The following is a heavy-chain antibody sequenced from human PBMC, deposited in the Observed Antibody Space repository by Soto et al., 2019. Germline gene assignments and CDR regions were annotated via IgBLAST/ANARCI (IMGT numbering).Heavy chain of an antibody. CDR1: GFTFSDYY. CDR2: ISSSSSYT. Sequence: QVQLVESGGGLVKAGGSLRLSCAASGFTFSDYYMTWIRQAPGKGLEWVSYISSSSSYTNYADSVKGRFTISRDNAQNSLYLQMNSLRAEDTAVYYCARDDSAYCGGDCYSHYYGMDVWGQGTTVTVSS. CDR3: ARDDSAYCGGDCYSHYYGMDV. D-gene: IGHD2-21*02. V-gene: IGHV3-11*05. J-gene: IGHJ6*02.